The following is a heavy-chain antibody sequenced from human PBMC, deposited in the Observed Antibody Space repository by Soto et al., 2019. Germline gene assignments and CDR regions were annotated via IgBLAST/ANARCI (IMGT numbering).Heavy chain of an antibody. J-gene: IGHJ3*02. CDR3: ARTNSYDSSGYYYNHDAFDI. Sequence: QVQLVESGGGLVKPGGSLRLSCAASGFTFSDYYMSRIRQAPGKGLEWVSYISSSSSYTNYADSVKGRFTISRDNAKNSLYLQMNSLRAEDTAVYYCARTNSYDSSGYYYNHDAFDIWGQGTMVTVSS. D-gene: IGHD3-22*01. V-gene: IGHV3-11*06. CDR1: GFTFSDYY. CDR2: ISSSSSYT.